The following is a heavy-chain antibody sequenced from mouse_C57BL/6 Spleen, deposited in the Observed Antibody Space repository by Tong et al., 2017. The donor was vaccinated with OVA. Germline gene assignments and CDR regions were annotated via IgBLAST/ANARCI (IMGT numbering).Heavy chain of an antibody. CDR2: IGSKSNNYAT. CDR1: GFSFNTYA. V-gene: IGHV10-1*01. D-gene: IGHD4-1*01. CDR3: VRHPNWAWVAY. J-gene: IGHJ3*01. Sequence: EVQLQESGGGLVKPGGSLKLSCAASGFSFNTYAMNWVRQAPGKGLEWVARIGSKSNNYATYYADSVKDRFTISRDDSESMLYLQMNNLKTEDTAMYYCVRHPNWAWVAYWGQGTLDTVSA.